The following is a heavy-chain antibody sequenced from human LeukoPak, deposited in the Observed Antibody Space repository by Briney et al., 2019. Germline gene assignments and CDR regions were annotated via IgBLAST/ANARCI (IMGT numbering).Heavy chain of an antibody. CDR1: GFTFINYD. V-gene: IGHV3-23*01. Sequence: PRGSLRLSCAVSGFTFINYDMNWVRQAPGKGPEWVTTISASGIHIYYADSAKGRFTISRDNSRNTLELQMNSLRGEDTAVYYCVRMVSGDSWGQGTLVTVTS. CDR3: VRMVSGDS. J-gene: IGHJ4*02. CDR2: ISASGIHI. D-gene: IGHD2-8*01.